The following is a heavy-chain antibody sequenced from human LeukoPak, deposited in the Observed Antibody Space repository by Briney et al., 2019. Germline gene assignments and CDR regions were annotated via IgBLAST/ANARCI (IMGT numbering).Heavy chain of an antibody. D-gene: IGHD3-22*01. CDR3: AKAYYYDSSGYYSGVDY. Sequence: VSVKVSCMASGCTFTGYYMHWVRQAPGQGLEWMGWINPHSGGTNYVQKFQGRVTMTRDTSISTAYMELSRLRSDDTAVYYYAKAYYYDSSGYYSGVDYWGQGTLVTVSS. V-gene: IGHV1-2*02. CDR1: GCTFTGYY. CDR2: INPHSGGT. J-gene: IGHJ4*02.